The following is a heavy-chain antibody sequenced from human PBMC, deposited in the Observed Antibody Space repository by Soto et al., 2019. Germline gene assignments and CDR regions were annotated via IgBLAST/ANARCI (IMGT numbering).Heavy chain of an antibody. J-gene: IGHJ4*02. Sequence: GGSLRLSCAASGFTFSGYYMNWIRQAPGKGLEWLSYITGGGDVIYYADSVKGRFTISRDNSKNTLYLQMNSLRAEDTAVYYCAKGLRYCSSTSCNLGAFDYWGQGTLVTVSS. CDR3: AKGLRYCSSTSCNLGAFDY. CDR1: GFTFSGYY. V-gene: IGHV3-11*01. CDR2: ITGGGDVI. D-gene: IGHD2-2*01.